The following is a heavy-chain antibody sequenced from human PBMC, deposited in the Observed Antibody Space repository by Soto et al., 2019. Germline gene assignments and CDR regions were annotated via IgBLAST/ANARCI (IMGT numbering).Heavy chain of an antibody. CDR1: GFFLRDFG. CDR3: AIAMAGKRHPFDY. J-gene: IGHJ4*01. Sequence: PGGSLRLSCVASGFFLRDFGMHWVRQAPGKGLEWVSVIWHDGSNTYQGESVKGRFTMSRDISENTLYLQMDSPRPEDTAVYYCAIAMAGKRHPFDYWGHGTLVTVSS. D-gene: IGHD6-25*01. CDR2: IWHDGSNT. V-gene: IGHV3-33*01.